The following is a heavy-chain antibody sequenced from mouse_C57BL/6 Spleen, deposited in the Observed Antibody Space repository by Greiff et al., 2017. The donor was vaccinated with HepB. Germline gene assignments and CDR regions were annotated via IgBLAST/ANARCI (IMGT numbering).Heavy chain of an antibody. CDR2: IDPETGGT. V-gene: IGHV1-15*01. CDR1: GYTFTDYE. J-gene: IGHJ2*01. CDR3: TRRVITTVVAHFDY. Sequence: QVQLQQSGAELVRPGASVTLSCKASGYTFTDYEMHWVKQTPVHGLEWIGAIDPETGGTAYNQKFKGKAILTADKSSSTAYMELRSLTSEDSAVYYCTRRVITTVVAHFDYGGQGTTLTVSS. D-gene: IGHD1-1*01.